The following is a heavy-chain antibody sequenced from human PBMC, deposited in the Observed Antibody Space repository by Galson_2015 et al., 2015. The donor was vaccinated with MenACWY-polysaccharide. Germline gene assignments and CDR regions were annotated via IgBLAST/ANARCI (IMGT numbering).Heavy chain of an antibody. J-gene: IGHJ4*02. CDR1: GLSFSNYN. V-gene: IGHV3-48*02. CDR3: ARDLFDS. Sequence: SLRLSCAASGLSFSNYNMNWVRRAPGRGLEWVSYISTSSSTIYYAGSVKGRFTISRDNARSSLYLQMNSLSDEDTAVYYCARDLFDSWGQGILVTVSS. CDR2: ISTSSSTI.